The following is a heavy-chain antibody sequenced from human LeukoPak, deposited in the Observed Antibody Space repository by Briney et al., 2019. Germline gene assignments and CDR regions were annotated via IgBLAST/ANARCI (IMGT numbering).Heavy chain of an antibody. V-gene: IGHV4-39*07. CDR1: GGSISSSSYY. Sequence: KPSETLSLTCTVSGGSISSSSYYWGWIRQPPGKGLEWIGSIYYSGSTYYNPSLKSRVTISVDTSKNQFSLKLSSVTAADTAVYYCARGSLIQLFTDGGWYFDLWGRGTLVTVSS. CDR3: ARGSLIQLFTDGGWYFDL. J-gene: IGHJ2*01. D-gene: IGHD3-16*01. CDR2: IYYSGST.